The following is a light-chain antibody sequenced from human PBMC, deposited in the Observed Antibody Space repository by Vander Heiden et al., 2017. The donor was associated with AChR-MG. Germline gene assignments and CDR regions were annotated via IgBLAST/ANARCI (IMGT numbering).Light chain of an antibody. CDR2: GNK. CDR3: QSYDSSLSGSRV. V-gene: IGLV1-40*01. J-gene: IGLJ2*01. Sequence: QSVLTQPPPVSGAPGQTVTIACSGSSSNIGAGCDVHWYQQLPRAAPKLLIYGNKNRPSGVPDRFSGSKSGTSASLAITGLQAEDEADYYCQSYDSSLSGSRVFGGGTKLTVL. CDR1: SSNIGAGCD.